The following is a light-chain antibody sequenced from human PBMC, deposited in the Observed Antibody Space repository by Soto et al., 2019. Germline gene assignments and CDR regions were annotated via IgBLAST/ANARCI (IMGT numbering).Light chain of an antibody. J-gene: IGKJ4*01. CDR2: WAS. CDR3: QQYDNYPLT. CDR1: QSVLYSSNNKNY. V-gene: IGKV4-1*01. Sequence: DIVMTQSPDSMAVSLGDRSTINCNSSQSVLYSSNNKNYLAWYQQKPGQPPKLLIYWASTRESGVPDRFSGSGSGTEFTLTISSLQPDDFATYYCQQYDNYPLTFGGGTKVDIK.